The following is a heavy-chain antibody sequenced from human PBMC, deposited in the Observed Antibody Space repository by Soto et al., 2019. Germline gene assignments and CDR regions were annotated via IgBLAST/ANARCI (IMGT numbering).Heavy chain of an antibody. CDR3: ARVLDIVVVPAAIGVSWFDP. V-gene: IGHV3-48*04. CDR2: ISSSNSTI. Sequence: PGGSLRLSCAASGFTFSSYSMNWVRQAPGKGLEWVSYISSSNSTIYYADSVKGRFTISRDNAKNSLYLQMNSLRAEDTAVYYCARVLDIVVVPAAIGVSWFDPWGQGTLVTVSS. J-gene: IGHJ5*02. CDR1: GFTFSSYS. D-gene: IGHD2-2*02.